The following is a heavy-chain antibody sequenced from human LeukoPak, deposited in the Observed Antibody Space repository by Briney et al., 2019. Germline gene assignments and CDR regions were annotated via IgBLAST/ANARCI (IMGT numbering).Heavy chain of an antibody. CDR3: AKDPRGDDYVWGSSGGFNI. CDR2: ISGSGGRT. V-gene: IGHV3-23*01. CDR1: GFTVSSTY. D-gene: IGHD3-16*01. Sequence: PGGSLRLSCAASGFTVSSTYMSWVRQAPGKGLEWVSGISGSGGRTYYADSAKGRFTISRDNSKKTLYLQINSLRAEDTAVYYCAKDPRGDDYVWGSSGGFNIWGQGTLVTVSS. J-gene: IGHJ3*02.